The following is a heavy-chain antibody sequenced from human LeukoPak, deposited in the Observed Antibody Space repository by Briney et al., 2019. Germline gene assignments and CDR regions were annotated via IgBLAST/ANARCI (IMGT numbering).Heavy chain of an antibody. CDR3: AKDRQGMDV. Sequence: GSLRPPLAASGFTFYSHAIDLVPQAPGKGVEWVSAISGSGGSTYYADSVKGRFTISRDNSKNTLYLQMNSLRAEDTAVYYCAKDRQGMDVWGQGTMVTVSS. CDR1: GFTFYSHA. J-gene: IGHJ6*02. V-gene: IGHV3-23*01. CDR2: ISGSGGST.